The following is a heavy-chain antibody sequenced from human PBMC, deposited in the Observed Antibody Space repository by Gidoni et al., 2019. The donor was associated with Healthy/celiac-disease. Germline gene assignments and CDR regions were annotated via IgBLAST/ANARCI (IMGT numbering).Heavy chain of an antibody. J-gene: IGHJ6*02. CDR2: IYYSGST. V-gene: IGHV4-39*07. D-gene: IGHD4-17*01. Sequence: QLQLQESGPGLVKPSETLSLTCTVSGGSISSSRYYWGWIRQPPGKGLEWIGSIYYSGSTYYNPSLKSRVTISVDTSKNQFSLKLSSVTAADTAVYYCARDDGYGDYVPYYGMDVWGQGTTVTVSS. CDR1: GGSISSSRYY. CDR3: ARDDGYGDYVPYYGMDV.